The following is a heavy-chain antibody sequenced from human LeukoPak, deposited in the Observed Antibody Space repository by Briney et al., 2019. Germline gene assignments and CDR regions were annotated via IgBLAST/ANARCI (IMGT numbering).Heavy chain of an antibody. CDR1: GYTFTGYY. V-gene: IGHV1-2*02. Sequence: ASVKVSCKASGYTFTGYYMHWVRQAPGQGLEWMGWINPNSGGTNYAQKFQGRVTMTRNTSISTAYMELSSLRSEDTAVYYCASINPYSSGWYRDYWGQGTLVTVSS. D-gene: IGHD6-19*01. CDR2: INPNSGGT. J-gene: IGHJ4*02. CDR3: ASINPYSSGWYRDY.